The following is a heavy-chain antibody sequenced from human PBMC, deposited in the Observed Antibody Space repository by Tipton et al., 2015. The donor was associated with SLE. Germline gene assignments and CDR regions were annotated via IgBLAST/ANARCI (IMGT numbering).Heavy chain of an antibody. CDR1: GGSISSYY. J-gene: IGHJ4*02. Sequence: TLSLTCTVSGGSISSYYWSWIRQPPGKGLEWIGYIYYSGSTNYNPSLKSRVTISVDTSKNQLSLKLSSVTAADTAVYYCAGGTGTTSGDWFDYWGQGTLVTVSS. V-gene: IGHV4-59*01. CDR2: IYYSGST. CDR3: AGGTGTTSGDWFDY. D-gene: IGHD1-1*01.